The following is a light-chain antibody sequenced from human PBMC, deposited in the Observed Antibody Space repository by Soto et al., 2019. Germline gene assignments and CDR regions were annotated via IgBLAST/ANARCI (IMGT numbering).Light chain of an antibody. CDR1: SSDVGSYNR. Sequence: QSVLTQPPSVSGSPGQSVTISCTGTSSDVGSYNRVCWYQQPPGTAPKLMIYEVSNRPSGVPDRFSGSKSGNTASLTISGLQAEDEADYYCSSYTSSSTVVFGGGTKLTVL. CDR3: SSYTSSSTVV. V-gene: IGLV2-18*02. J-gene: IGLJ2*01. CDR2: EVS.